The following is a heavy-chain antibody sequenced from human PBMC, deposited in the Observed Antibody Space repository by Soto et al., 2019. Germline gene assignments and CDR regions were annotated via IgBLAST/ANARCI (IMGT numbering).Heavy chain of an antibody. Sequence: SETLSLTCTVSGGSISSGGYYWSWIRQHPGKGLEWIGYIYYSGSTYYNPSLKSRVTISVDTSKNQFSLKLCSVTAADTAVYYCARGYCSGGSCYSGRRFPNWFDPWGQGTLVTVSS. J-gene: IGHJ5*02. CDR1: GGSISSGGYY. CDR2: IYYSGST. D-gene: IGHD2-15*01. CDR3: ARGYCSGGSCYSGRRFPNWFDP. V-gene: IGHV4-31*03.